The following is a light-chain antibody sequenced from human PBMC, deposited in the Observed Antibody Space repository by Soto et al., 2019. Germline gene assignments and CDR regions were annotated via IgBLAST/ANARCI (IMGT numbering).Light chain of an antibody. J-gene: IGLJ2*01. CDR3: SSYAGSNTPHVV. Sequence: QSALTQPPSASGSPGQSVTISCTGTSSDVGGYNYVSWYQQHPGKAPKLMIYEVSKRPSGVPDRFSGSKSGNTASLTVSGLQAEDEADYYCSSYAGSNTPHVVFGGGTKRTVL. CDR1: SSDVGGYNY. V-gene: IGLV2-8*01. CDR2: EVS.